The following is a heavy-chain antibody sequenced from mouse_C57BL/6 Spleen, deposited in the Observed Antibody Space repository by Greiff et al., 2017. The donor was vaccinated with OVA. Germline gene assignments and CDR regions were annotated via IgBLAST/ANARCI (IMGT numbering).Heavy chain of an antibody. CDR2: ISYDGSN. D-gene: IGHD1-1*01. CDR3: AREGTAVDY. V-gene: IGHV3-6*01. CDR1: GYSITSGYY. Sequence: EVKLMESGPGLVKPSQSLSLTCSVTGYSITSGYYWNWIRQFPGNKLEWMGYISYDGSNNYNPSLKNRISITRDTSKNQFFLKLNSVTTEDTATYYCAREGTAVDYWGQGTLVTVSA. J-gene: IGHJ3*01.